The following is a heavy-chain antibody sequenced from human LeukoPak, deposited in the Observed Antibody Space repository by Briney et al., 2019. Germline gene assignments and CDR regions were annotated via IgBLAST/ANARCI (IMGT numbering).Heavy chain of an antibody. CDR3: AREHLTGDGAFDI. J-gene: IGHJ3*02. CDR2: IIANSGGT. Sequence: ASVKVSCKASGYTFTGYYMHWVRQAPGQGLEWMGWIIANSGGTNYAQKLQGRVTMTRDTSISTAYMELSRLRSDDTAVYYCAREHLTGDGAFDIWGQGTMVTVSS. D-gene: IGHD7-27*01. CDR1: GYTFTGYY. V-gene: IGHV1-2*02.